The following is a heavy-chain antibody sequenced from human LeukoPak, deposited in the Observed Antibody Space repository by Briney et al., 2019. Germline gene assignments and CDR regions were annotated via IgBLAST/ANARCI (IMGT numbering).Heavy chain of an antibody. CDR1: GGSISSGGYY. D-gene: IGHD6-13*01. CDR2: IYYSGST. CDR3: ARSTLTIAAADTTYFDY. V-gene: IGHV4-31*03. Sequence: SETLSLTCTVSGGSISSGGYYWSWIRQHPGKGLEWIGYIYYSGSTYYNPSLKSRVTISVDTSKNQFSLKLSPVTAADTAVYYCARSTLTIAAADTTYFDYWGQGTLVTVSS. J-gene: IGHJ4*02.